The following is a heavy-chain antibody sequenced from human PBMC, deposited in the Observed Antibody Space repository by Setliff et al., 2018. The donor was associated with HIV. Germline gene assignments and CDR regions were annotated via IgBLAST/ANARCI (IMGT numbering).Heavy chain of an antibody. D-gene: IGHD2-15*01. J-gene: IGHJ5*02. CDR1: GYTFTSYG. V-gene: IGHV1-18*01. CDR2: ISAYNGNT. Sequence: ASVKVSCKASGYTFTSYGISWVRQAPGQGLEWMGWISAYNGNTNYAQKLQGRVTMTTDTSTSTAYMELSSLRAEDTAVYYCARVRYCSGGSCYGGEYWFDPWGQGTLVTV. CDR3: ARVRYCSGGSCYGGEYWFDP.